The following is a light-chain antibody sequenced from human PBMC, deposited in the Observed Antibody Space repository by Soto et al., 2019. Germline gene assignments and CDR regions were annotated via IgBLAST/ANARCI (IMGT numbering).Light chain of an antibody. V-gene: IGKV1-27*01. Sequence: DIQMTQSPSSLSASVGDRVTITCRASQGIANHLAWYQQKPGKVPKLLIYAASTLQSGVPSRFSGSGSGTDFTLTISRLQPEDFATYYCQKYNSDPLGSFGQGTKVEVK. CDR1: QGIANH. CDR2: AAS. J-gene: IGKJ1*01. CDR3: QKYNSDPLGS.